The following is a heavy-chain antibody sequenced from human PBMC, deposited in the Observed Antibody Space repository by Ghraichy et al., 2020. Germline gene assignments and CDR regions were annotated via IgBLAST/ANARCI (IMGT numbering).Heavy chain of an antibody. V-gene: IGHV3-30-3*01. CDR3: ARDCSADR. D-gene: IGHD2-21*01. CDR2: ISSDGAYK. CDR1: GFAFSTYA. J-gene: IGHJ5*02. Sequence: GGSLRLSCAASGFAFSTYAMHWVRQAPGKWLEWVALISSDGAYKYYADSVKGRFTISRDNSKNTLYLQMNSLRTEDTAVYYCARDCSADRWGQGTLVTVSS.